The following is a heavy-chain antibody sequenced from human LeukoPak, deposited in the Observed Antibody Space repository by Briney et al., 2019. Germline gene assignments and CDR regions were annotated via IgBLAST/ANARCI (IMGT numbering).Heavy chain of an antibody. V-gene: IGHV3-74*01. CDR1: GFTLSGLW. D-gene: IGHD2-15*01. Sequence: LPGGSLRLSCVASGFTLSGLWMHWVRQAPGKGLEWVSRMNSGGSTTTYADSVKGRFTISRDNAKNTLFLQMNSLTVEDTAVYYCTRPVCSGGSCYLFDYWGQGTLVTVSS. J-gene: IGHJ4*02. CDR2: MNSGGSTT. CDR3: TRPVCSGGSCYLFDY.